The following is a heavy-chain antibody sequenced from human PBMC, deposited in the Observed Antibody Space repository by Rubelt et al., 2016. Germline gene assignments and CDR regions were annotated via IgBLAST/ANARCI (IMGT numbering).Heavy chain of an antibody. CDR2: VRFDGTRT. D-gene: IGHD5-24*01. V-gene: IGHV3-33*01. Sequence: QAPGKGLEWVAVVRFDGTRTYYADSVKGRFTISRDNSKNTLYLQMNSLKTEDTAVYYCTTEGYSGVSNGMDVWGQGTLVTISS. J-gene: IGHJ6*02. CDR3: TTEGYSGVSNGMDV.